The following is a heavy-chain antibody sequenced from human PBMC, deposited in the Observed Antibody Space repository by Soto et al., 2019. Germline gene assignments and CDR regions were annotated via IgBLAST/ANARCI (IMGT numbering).Heavy chain of an antibody. J-gene: IGHJ6*02. CDR3: ARIAATGRGWDV. CDR1: GFTFSSYW. Sequence: EVQLVESGGGLVQPGGSLRLSCVDYGFTFSSYWMSWVRQPPVKGLEWVGNIKQDGSEENYVDSLKGRFTISRDNAKNSMYLQMNSLRAEDTAVYYCARIAATGRGWDVWGQGTTVVVS. CDR2: IKQDGSEE. V-gene: IGHV3-7*01. D-gene: IGHD6-13*01.